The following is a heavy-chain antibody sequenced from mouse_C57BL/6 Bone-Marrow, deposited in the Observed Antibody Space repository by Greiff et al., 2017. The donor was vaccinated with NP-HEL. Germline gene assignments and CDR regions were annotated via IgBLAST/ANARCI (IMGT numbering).Heavy chain of an antibody. V-gene: IGHV1-18*01. Sequence: EVQLQQSGPELVKPGASVKIPCKASGYTFTDYNMDWVKQSHGKSLEWIGDINPNNGGTIYNQKFKGKATLTVDKSSSTAYMELRSLTSEDTAVYYCARRSFYDGYPSWFAYWGQGTLGTVSA. J-gene: IGHJ3*01. CDR2: INPNNGGT. CDR3: ARRSFYDGYPSWFAY. CDR1: GYTFTDYN. D-gene: IGHD2-3*01.